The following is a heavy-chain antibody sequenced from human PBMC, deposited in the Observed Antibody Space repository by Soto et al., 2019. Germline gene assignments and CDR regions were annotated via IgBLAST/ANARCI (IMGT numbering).Heavy chain of an antibody. CDR3: ARLHGYCISSNCHGHDLMDV. V-gene: IGHV4-30-2*01. CDR1: GGSISSGAYS. D-gene: IGHD2-2*01. Sequence: PSETLSLTCAVSGGSISSGAYSWSWIRQPPGKGLEWVGYIYHSGSTYYNPSLKSRVTISVDRSKNRFSLNLNSVTAADTAVFYFARLHGYCISSNCHGHDLMDVWGQGTTVIGSS. J-gene: IGHJ6*02. CDR2: IYHSGST.